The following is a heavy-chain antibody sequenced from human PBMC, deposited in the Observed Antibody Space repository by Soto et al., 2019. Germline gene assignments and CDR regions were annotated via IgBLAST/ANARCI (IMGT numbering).Heavy chain of an antibody. V-gene: IGHV3-30-3*01. CDR1: GFTFSSYA. Sequence: GGSLRLSCAASGFTFSSYAMHWVRQAPGKGLEWVAVISYDGSNKYYADSVKGRFTISRDNSKNTLYLQMNSLRAEDTAVYYCARDLLLGYVALKLPHYSGMDVWGQGTTVTVSS. J-gene: IGHJ6*02. D-gene: IGHD2-15*01. CDR3: ARDLLLGYVALKLPHYSGMDV. CDR2: ISYDGSNK.